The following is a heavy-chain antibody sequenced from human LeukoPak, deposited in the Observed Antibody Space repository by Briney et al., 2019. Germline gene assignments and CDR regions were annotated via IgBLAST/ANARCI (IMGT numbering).Heavy chain of an antibody. CDR3: ARDRRWRPRESPFFDS. Sequence: SVKVSCKASRYTFTGYYMHWVRQAPGQGLEWMGGIIPIFGTANYAQKFQGRVTITADESTSTAYMELNSLRSKDTAVYYWARDRRWRPRESPFFDSWGQGTLVTVSS. V-gene: IGHV1-69*13. D-gene: IGHD5-24*01. CDR2: IIPIFGTA. CDR1: RYTFTGYY. J-gene: IGHJ4*02.